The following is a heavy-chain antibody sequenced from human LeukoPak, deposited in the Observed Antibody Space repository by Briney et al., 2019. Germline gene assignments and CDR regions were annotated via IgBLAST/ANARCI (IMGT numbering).Heavy chain of an antibody. CDR1: GGTFSSYA. D-gene: IGHD6-13*01. CDR2: IIPILGIA. V-gene: IGHV1-69*04. J-gene: IGHJ4*02. CDR3: ARTSYSSSWYVDY. Sequence: SVKVSCKASGGTFSSYAISWVRQAPGQGLEWMGRIIPILGIANYAQKFQGRATITADKSTSTAYMELSSLRSEDTAVYYCARTSYSSSWYVDYWGQGTLVTVSS.